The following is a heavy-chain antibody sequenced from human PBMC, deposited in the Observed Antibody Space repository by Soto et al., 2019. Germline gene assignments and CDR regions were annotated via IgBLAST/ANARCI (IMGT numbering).Heavy chain of an antibody. Sequence: EVQLVESGGGLVQPGRSLRLSCVASGFTADDYAMHWVRQAPGKGLEWVSGISSNSDTIDYADSVKGRFTISRDNAKKSLFLQMNSLRPEDTALYYCAKDMKWGGMTTIHYFDSWGQGTLVTGSS. V-gene: IGHV3-9*02. CDR3: AKDMKWGGMTTIHYFDS. J-gene: IGHJ4*02. CDR1: GFTADDYA. D-gene: IGHD4-17*01. CDR2: ISSNSDTI.